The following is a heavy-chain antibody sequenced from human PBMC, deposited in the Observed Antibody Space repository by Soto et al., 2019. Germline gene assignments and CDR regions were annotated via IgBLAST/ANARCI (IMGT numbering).Heavy chain of an antibody. J-gene: IGHJ4*01. CDR3: VKDSYADFHRVLSTAEYFFDY. D-gene: IGHD2-15*01. Sequence: GGSLRLSCRGSGFTFDDYAMHWVRQGPERGLEWVSGITWNSGKIAYADSVKGRFTIARDDDNSSLYLQMNSLRPEDTALYYCVKDSYADFHRVLSTAEYFFDYWGHGTLVTVSS. CDR1: GFTFDDYA. CDR2: ITWNSGKI. V-gene: IGHV3-9*01.